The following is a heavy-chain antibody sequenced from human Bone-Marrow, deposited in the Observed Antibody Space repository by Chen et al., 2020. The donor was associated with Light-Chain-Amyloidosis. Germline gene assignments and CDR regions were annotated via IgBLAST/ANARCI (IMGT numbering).Heavy chain of an antibody. CDR1: GYAISNQA. J-gene: IGHJ6*03. CDR3: AKQMIQGPAFYYNYMDV. V-gene: IGHV3-23*01. CDR2: LSGTGGST. Sequence: EVQLRDSGGGLLEPRGGMRPTCVASGYAISNQARGWVRQAPGKGLAWVASLSGTGGSTYNADSVQGRFTISRDTSKNTLYLQMSSLRVEDTAVYYCAKQMIQGPAFYYNYMDVWGKGTTVTVSS. D-gene: IGHD3-16*01.